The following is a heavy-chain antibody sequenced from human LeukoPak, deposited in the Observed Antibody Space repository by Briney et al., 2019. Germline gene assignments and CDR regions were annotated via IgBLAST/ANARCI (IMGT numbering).Heavy chain of an antibody. J-gene: IGHJ6*02. CDR2: IYTSGST. CDR1: GGSISSYY. V-gene: IGHV4-4*07. D-gene: IGHD1-1*01. Sequence: SETLSLTCTVSGGSISSYYWSWIRQPAGKGLEWIGRIYTSGSTNYNPSLKSRVTMSVDTSKNQISLKLSSVTAADTAVYYCARFRSGHNYYYYGMDVWGQGTTVTVSS. CDR3: ARFRSGHNYYYYGMDV.